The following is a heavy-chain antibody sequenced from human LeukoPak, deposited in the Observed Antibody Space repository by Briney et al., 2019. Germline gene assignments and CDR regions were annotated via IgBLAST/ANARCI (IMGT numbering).Heavy chain of an antibody. CDR2: ISWNSGSI. CDR1: GFTFDDHA. CDR3: AKDLGATTYYYGMDV. V-gene: IGHV3-9*01. Sequence: GRSLRLSCAASGFTFDDHAMHWVRQAPGKGLEWVSGISWNSGSIGYADSVKGRFTISRDNAKNSLYLQMNSLRAEDTALYYCAKDLGATTYYYGMDVWGQGTTVTASS. J-gene: IGHJ6*02. D-gene: IGHD5-12*01.